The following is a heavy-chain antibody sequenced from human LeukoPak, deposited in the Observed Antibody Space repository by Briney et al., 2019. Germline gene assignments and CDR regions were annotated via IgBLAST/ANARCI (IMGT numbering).Heavy chain of an antibody. J-gene: IGHJ4*02. CDR2: IYYSGST. CDR3: ARGGLRYFDWLFDY. Sequence: PSETLSLTCTASGGSISSYYWSWIRQPPGKGLERIGYIYYSGSTNYNPSLKSRVTISVDTSKNQFSLKLSSVTAADTAVYYCARGGLRYFDWLFDYWGQGTLVTVSS. CDR1: GGSISSYY. D-gene: IGHD3-9*01. V-gene: IGHV4-59*01.